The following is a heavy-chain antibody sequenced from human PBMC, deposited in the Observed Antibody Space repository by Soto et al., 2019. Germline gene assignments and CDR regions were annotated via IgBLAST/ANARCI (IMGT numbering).Heavy chain of an antibody. Sequence: EVQLVESGGGLVQPGGSLRLSCGASGFTFITYTMNWVRQAPGKGLEWISHINAISGTMSYADSVRGRFTISTDNAKNSLHLQMNSLRDEDTAVYYCARDSLNAFDIWGRGTLVTVS. CDR1: GFTFITYT. CDR3: ARDSLNAFDI. CDR2: INAISGTM. J-gene: IGHJ3*02. V-gene: IGHV3-48*02.